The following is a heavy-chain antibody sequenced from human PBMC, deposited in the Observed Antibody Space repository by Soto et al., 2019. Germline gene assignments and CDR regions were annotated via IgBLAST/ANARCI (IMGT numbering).Heavy chain of an antibody. V-gene: IGHV3-23*01. CDR3: AKVYGSGSYDGQYYFDY. J-gene: IGHJ4*02. CDR1: GFTFSSYA. D-gene: IGHD3-10*01. Sequence: GGSLRLSCAASGFTFSSYAMSWVRQAPGKGLEWVSAISGSGGSTYYADSVKGRFTISRDNSKNTLYLQMNSLRAEDTAVYYCAKVYGSGSYDGQYYFDYWGQGTLVTVSS. CDR2: ISGSGGST.